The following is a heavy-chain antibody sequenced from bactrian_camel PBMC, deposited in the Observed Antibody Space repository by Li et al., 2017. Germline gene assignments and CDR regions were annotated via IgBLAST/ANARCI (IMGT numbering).Heavy chain of an antibody. D-gene: IGHD3*01. J-gene: IGHJ4*01. Sequence: DVQLVESGGGSVDIGETLRPSCTASGFTLNGAEMNWYRQAPGNRCELVSTASSDGTTYYADSVKGRFTLSQDNAKNTVYLQMSSLKSEDTALYYCATDPETSYNGYDVVYSYWGQGTQVTVS. V-gene: IGHV3S10*01. CDR2: ASSDGTT. CDR3: ATDPETSYNGYDVVYSY. CDR1: GFTLNGAE.